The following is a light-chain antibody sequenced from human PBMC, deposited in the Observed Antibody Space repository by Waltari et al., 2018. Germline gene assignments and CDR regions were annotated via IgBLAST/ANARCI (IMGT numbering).Light chain of an antibody. J-gene: IGLJ3*02. CDR1: SDDVGGYNS. V-gene: IGLV2-14*01. CDR2: DVT. CDR3: SSYTSSIXWV. Sequence: QSALTQPASVAGSPGQSITISCTGTSDDVGGYNSVSWYQQHPGKAPKLMIYDVTKRPSGIXNRXSASKSGNTASLTISGLQAEDEADYYCSSYTSSIXWVFGGGTKLTVL.